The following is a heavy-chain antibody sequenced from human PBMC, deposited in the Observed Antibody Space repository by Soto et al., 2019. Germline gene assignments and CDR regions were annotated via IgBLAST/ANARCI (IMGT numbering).Heavy chain of an antibody. J-gene: IGHJ4*02. Sequence: SSTGAGSPVTSYYIPRFRLGPGQGLEWMGIINPRSGKTTYAQKFQGRVTMTRDTSASTAYMEVSSLRSEDTAIYGGAREASVSSCAPPRDSWGPGTLVTVSS. CDR2: INPRSGKT. CDR1: GSPVTSYY. V-gene: IGHV1-46*01. CDR3: AREASVSSCAPPRDS. D-gene: IGHD6-13*01.